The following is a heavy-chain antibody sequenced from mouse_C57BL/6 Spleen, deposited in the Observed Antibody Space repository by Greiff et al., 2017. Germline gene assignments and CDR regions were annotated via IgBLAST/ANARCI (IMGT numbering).Heavy chain of an antibody. V-gene: IGHV1-39*01. D-gene: IGHD1-1*01. CDR1: GYSFTDYN. CDR2: INPNYGTT. Sequence: VQLQQSGPELVKPGASVKISCKASGYSFTDYNMNWVKQSNGKSLEWIGVINPNYGTTSYNQKFKGKATLTVDKSSSTAYMQLNSLTSEDSAVYYCARRVAYGYSLYAMDYWGQGTSVTVSS. J-gene: IGHJ4*01. CDR3: ARRVAYGYSLYAMDY.